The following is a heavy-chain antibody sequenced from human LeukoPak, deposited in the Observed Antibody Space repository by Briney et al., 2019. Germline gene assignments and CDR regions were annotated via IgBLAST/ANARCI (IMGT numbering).Heavy chain of an antibody. CDR2: IYYSGTT. V-gene: IGHV4-39*01. Sequence: PSETLSLTCTVSGGSISRSSYYWGWIRQPPGKGLEWIGSIYYSGTTYSDPSLKSRVTISVDTSKNQFSLKLRSVTAADTAVYYCARQNDRSHDYWGQGTLVTVSS. CDR1: GGSISRSSYY. CDR3: ARQNDRSHDY. J-gene: IGHJ4*02. D-gene: IGHD1-1*01.